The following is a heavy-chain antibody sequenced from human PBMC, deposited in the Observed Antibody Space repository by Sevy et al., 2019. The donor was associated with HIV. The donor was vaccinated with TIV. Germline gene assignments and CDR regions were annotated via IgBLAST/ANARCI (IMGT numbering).Heavy chain of an antibody. Sequence: SGPTLVKPTQTLTLTCTFSGFSLSTSGEGVGWIRQPPGKALEWLALIYWNDDQRYSPSLKSRLTITKDTSRNQVVLTMTIMDPVDTATYYCAHRGGVHYYDSDGYSSRAEYFQYWGQGTLVTVSS. V-gene: IGHV2-5*01. CDR2: IYWNDDQ. CDR1: GFSLSTSGEG. J-gene: IGHJ1*01. D-gene: IGHD3-22*01. CDR3: AHRGGVHYYDSDGYSSRAEYFQY.